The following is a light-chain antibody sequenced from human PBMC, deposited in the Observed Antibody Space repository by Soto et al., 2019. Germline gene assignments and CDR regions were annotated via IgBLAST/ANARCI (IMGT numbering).Light chain of an antibody. Sequence: QLVLTQPPSVSGAPGQRVTISCTGSSSNIGAGYDVHWYQQFPGTAPKVLIYGNSNRPSGVPDRFSGSKSGTSVSLAITGLQAEDGADYYCQSYDSSLSLYVFGTGTKVTVL. J-gene: IGLJ1*01. V-gene: IGLV1-40*01. CDR3: QSYDSSLSLYV. CDR1: SSNIGAGYD. CDR2: GNS.